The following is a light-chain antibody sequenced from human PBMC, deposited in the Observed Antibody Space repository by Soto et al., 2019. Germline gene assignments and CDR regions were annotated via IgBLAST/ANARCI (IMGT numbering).Light chain of an antibody. CDR1: SGHSSYA. J-gene: IGLJ1*01. V-gene: IGLV4-69*01. CDR3: QTWGTGIQV. Sequence: QPVLTQSASASASLGASVKLTCTLSSGHSSYAIAWHQQQPEKGPRYLMKLNSDGSHSKGDGIPDRFSGSSSGAERYLTISSLQSEDEADYYCQTWGTGIQVFGTGTKLTV. CDR2: LNSDGSH.